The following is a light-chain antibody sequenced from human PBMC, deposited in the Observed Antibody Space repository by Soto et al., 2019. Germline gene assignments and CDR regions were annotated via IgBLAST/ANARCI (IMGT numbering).Light chain of an antibody. CDR3: QQRSNWPLT. J-gene: IGKJ4*01. V-gene: IGKV3-11*01. Sequence: EIVLTQSPATLSLSPGERATLSCRASQSVSSYLAWYQQNPGQAPTPLIYDASTRAPAIPARFSGSGSGTDFTLTISSLEPEDFAVYYCQQRSNWPLTFGGGTKVEIK. CDR2: DAS. CDR1: QSVSSY.